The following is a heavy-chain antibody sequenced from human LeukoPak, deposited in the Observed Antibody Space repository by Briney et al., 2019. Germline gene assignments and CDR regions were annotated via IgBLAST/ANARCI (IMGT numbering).Heavy chain of an antibody. Sequence: GGSLRLSCAASGFTFSSYGMHWVRQAAGKGLEFVAFIRYDGSNKYYADSVKGRFTISRDNSKNTLYLQMNSLRAEDTAVYYCAKDESIYSSSWSNFDYWGQGTLVTVSS. D-gene: IGHD6-13*01. CDR1: GFTFSSYG. V-gene: IGHV3-30*02. CDR3: AKDESIYSSSWSNFDY. J-gene: IGHJ4*02. CDR2: IRYDGSNK.